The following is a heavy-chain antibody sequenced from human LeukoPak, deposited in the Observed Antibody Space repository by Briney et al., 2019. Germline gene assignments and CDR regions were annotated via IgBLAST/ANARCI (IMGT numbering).Heavy chain of an antibody. D-gene: IGHD4-23*01. V-gene: IGHV3-7*04. CDR2: IKQDGSEK. Sequence: PGGSLRLSCAASGFTFRRYWLRGLRPPPGKGLAWVADIKQDGSEKYYVDSVKGRFTISRDNAKNSLYLQMNSLRAEDTAVYYCARGEGGNPFGYWGQGTLVTVSS. CDR3: ARGEGGNPFGY. CDR1: GFTFRRYW. J-gene: IGHJ4*02.